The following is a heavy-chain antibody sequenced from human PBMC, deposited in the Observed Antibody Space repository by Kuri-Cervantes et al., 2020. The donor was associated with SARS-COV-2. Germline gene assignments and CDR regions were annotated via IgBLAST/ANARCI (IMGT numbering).Heavy chain of an antibody. V-gene: IGHV3-23*01. CDR2: ISGSGETI. D-gene: IGHD2-8*01. CDR1: GFTFRSYA. Sequence: PGGSLRLSCAASGFTFRSYAMTWVRQAPGKGLEWVSVISGSGETIHYADSVQGRFTISRDNSKKMLYLQMKSLRAEDTATYYCALEIMSFFGMDVWGQGTTVTVSS. J-gene: IGHJ6*02. CDR3: ALEIMSFFGMDV.